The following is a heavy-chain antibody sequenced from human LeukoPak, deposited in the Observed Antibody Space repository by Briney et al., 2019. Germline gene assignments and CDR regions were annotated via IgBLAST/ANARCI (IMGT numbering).Heavy chain of an antibody. J-gene: IGHJ4*02. V-gene: IGHV3-49*04. D-gene: IGHD4-23*01. CDR2: IRSKTYGGTT. Sequence: GRSLRLSCAASGFTFSSYGMHWVRQAPGKGLEWVGFIRSKTYGGTTEYAASVKGRFTVSRDDSKSIAYLQMNSLKIEDTAVYYCTRHSLNGGNQLRDCDNWGQGTLVTVSS. CDR1: GFTFSSYG. CDR3: TRHSLNGGNQLRDCDN.